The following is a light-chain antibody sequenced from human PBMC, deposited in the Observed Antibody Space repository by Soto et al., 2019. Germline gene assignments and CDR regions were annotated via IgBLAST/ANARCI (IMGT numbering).Light chain of an antibody. CDR1: QSISNN. CDR2: GAS. Sequence: EIVMTQSPATLSVSPGERATLSCRASQSISNNLAWYQQKPGQAPRLLIYGASTRATGIAARFSASGSGTEFTPTISRLQSEDFAVDSCQHDSDLPLPFGGGTQVEI. V-gene: IGKV3-15*01. CDR3: QHDSDLPLP. J-gene: IGKJ4*01.